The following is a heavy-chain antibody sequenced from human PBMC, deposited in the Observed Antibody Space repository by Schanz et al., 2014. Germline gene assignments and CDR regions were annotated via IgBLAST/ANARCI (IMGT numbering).Heavy chain of an antibody. V-gene: IGHV3-33*01. D-gene: IGHD5-12*01. CDR2: IGYDGSEK. CDR3: ARGGSSGYDFSIYYMDV. Sequence: QVQLVESGGGVVQPGRSLRLSCATSGLNFDYYGMNWVRQAPGKGLEWVANIGYDGSEKYYVDSVKGRFTISRDNFKNTLFLQMNSLRAEDTAAYYCARGGSSGYDFSIYYMDVWGQGTTVTVSS. CDR1: GLNFDYYG. J-gene: IGHJ6*03.